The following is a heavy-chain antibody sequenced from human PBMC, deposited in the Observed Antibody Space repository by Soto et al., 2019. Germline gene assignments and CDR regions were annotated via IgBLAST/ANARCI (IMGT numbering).Heavy chain of an antibody. D-gene: IGHD1-1*01. CDR2: FDPEDGET. V-gene: IGHV1-24*01. CDR1: GHTLTELS. J-gene: IGHJ4*02. CDR3: AAGGTRWLNSPFDY. Sequence: QVQLLQSGAEVKKPGASVKVSCKVSGHTLTELSMHWVRQAPGRGLEWMGGFDPEDGETIFAQKFQGRVTMTEDTSTDSTYMELTSLRSEDTAVYYFAAGGTRWLNSPFDYWGQGTLVTISS.